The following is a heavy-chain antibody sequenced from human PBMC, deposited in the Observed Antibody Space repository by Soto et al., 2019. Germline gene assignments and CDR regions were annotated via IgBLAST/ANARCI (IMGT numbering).Heavy chain of an antibody. CDR1: GFSLSTSGVA. J-gene: IGHJ4*02. Sequence: QITLKESGPTLVKPTQTLTLTCTFSGFSLSTSGVAVGWIRQPPGKALEWLALIYWDDDKRYSPSLKSRLTITEDTSRNQVVLTMTNMDPVDTATYYCARSFIAAAVTRPDSWGQGTLVTVSS. V-gene: IGHV2-5*02. CDR3: ARSFIAAAVTRPDS. D-gene: IGHD6-13*01. CDR2: IYWDDDK.